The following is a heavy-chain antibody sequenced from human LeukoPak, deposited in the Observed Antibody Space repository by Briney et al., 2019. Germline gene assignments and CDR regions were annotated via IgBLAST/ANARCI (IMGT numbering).Heavy chain of an antibody. V-gene: IGHV4-59*08. CDR1: GGSISSYY. J-gene: IGHJ5*02. CDR2: IYYSGST. D-gene: IGHD3-10*01. Sequence: SETLSLTCTVSGGSISSYYWSWIRQPPGKGLEWIGYIYYSGSTNYNPSLKSRVTISVDTSKNQFSLKLSSVTAADTAVYYCARHGTDYYGSALNWFDPWGQGTLVTVSS. CDR3: ARHGTDYYGSALNWFDP.